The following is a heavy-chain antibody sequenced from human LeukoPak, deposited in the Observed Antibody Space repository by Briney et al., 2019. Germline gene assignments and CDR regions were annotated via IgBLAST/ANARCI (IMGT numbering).Heavy chain of an antibody. V-gene: IGHV3-66*03. CDR1: GFTFSNVW. CDR2: IYDSGTT. J-gene: IGHJ4*02. D-gene: IGHD6-13*01. CDR3: AKDLYSSTSY. Sequence: PGGSLRLSCAASGFTFSNVWMSWVRQAPGKGLEWVSVIYDSGTTYYADAVKGRFTVSRDNSKNTLYLQMNSLRVEDTAVFYCAKDLYSSTSYWGQGTLVTVSS.